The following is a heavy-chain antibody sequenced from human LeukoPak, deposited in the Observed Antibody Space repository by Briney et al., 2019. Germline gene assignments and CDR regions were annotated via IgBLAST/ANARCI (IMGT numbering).Heavy chain of an antibody. V-gene: IGHV3-30*18. CDR1: GFTFSSYG. Sequence: GGSLRLSRAASGFTFSSYGMHWVRQAPGKGLEWVALISYDGSNKYYADSVKGRFTISRDNSKNTLYLQMNSLRVEDTAVYYCAKPAYAGYYYYMDVWGKGTTVTVSS. CDR2: ISYDGSNK. D-gene: IGHD3-16*01. J-gene: IGHJ6*03. CDR3: AKPAYAGYYYYMDV.